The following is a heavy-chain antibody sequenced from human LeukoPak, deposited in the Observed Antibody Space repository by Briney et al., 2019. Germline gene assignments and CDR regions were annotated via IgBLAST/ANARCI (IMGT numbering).Heavy chain of an antibody. CDR3: ANGVWGGAYDY. V-gene: IGHV3-43*02. D-gene: IGHD3-16*01. CDR1: GFTFDDYA. Sequence: PGGSLRLSCAASGFTFDDYAMHWSREAPGKGLEWVSLITGDGGSTYYADSVKGRFTISRENSKNSLYLQMNRLRTEDTALYYCANGVWGGAYDYWGQGTLVTVSS. CDR2: ITGDGGST. J-gene: IGHJ4*02.